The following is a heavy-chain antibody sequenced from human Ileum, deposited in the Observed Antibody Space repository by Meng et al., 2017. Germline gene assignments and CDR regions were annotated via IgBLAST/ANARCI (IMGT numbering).Heavy chain of an antibody. V-gene: IGHV4-61*08. CDR3: ARDHWGSLDY. CDR1: GGSVSTSDYQ. D-gene: IGHD7-27*01. J-gene: IGHJ4*02. CDR2: AGT. Sequence: QVQLQGSGPGLVRPSATLSLLCTVSGGSVSTSDYQWGWIRPPPGKGLEWIGYAGTNYNPSLKSRVTISVDTSKRQFSLKLTSVTAADTAVYYCARDHWGSLDYWGQGILVTVSS.